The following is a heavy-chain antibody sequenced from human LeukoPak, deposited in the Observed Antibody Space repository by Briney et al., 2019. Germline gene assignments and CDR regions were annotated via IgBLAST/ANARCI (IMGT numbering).Heavy chain of an antibody. V-gene: IGHV4-30-2*05. CDR1: GGSISSGGYS. J-gene: IGHJ2*01. D-gene: IGHD2-2*01. Sequence: SETLSLTCAVSGGSISSGGYSWSWIRQPPGKGLEWIGYIYHSGSTYYNPSLKSRVTISVDTSKNQFSLKLSSVTAADTAVYYCARALLVVPAALRYFDLWGRGTLVTVSS. CDR2: IYHSGST. CDR3: ARALLVVPAALRYFDL.